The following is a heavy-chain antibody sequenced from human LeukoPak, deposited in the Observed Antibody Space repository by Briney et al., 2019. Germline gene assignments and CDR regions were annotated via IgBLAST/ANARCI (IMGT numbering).Heavy chain of an antibody. CDR1: GYTFTSYY. CDR3: ARTYYYDSSGSWGIFDAFDI. Sequence: ASVKVSCKASGYTFTSYYMHWVRQAPGQGLEWMGIINPSGGSTSYAQKFQGRVTMTRDMSTSTVYMELSSLRSEDTAVYYCARTYYYDSSGSWGIFDAFDIWGQGTMVTVSS. CDR2: INPSGGST. D-gene: IGHD3-22*01. J-gene: IGHJ3*02. V-gene: IGHV1-46*01.